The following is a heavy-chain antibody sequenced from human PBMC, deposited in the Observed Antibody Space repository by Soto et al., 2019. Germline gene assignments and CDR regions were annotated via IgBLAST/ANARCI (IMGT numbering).Heavy chain of an antibody. D-gene: IGHD3-9*01. Sequence: ASVKVSCKASGYTFTSYYMHWVRQAPGQGLEWMGIINPSGGSTSYAQKFQGRVTMTRDTSTSTVYMELSSLRSEDTAVYYCARAETHYDILTGPFDYWGQGXLVTVSS. CDR1: GYTFTSYY. CDR2: INPSGGST. V-gene: IGHV1-46*01. J-gene: IGHJ4*02. CDR3: ARAETHYDILTGPFDY.